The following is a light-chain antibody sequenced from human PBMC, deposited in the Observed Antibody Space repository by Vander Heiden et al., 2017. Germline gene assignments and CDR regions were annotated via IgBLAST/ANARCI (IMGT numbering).Light chain of an antibody. V-gene: IGLV3-21*02. CDR2: DDS. J-gene: IGLJ1*01. CDR1: NMATKN. Sequence: SYALTQPPSVPVAPAPTAGITCGGNNMATKNVHCYQQKSGQSPVLLVYDDSNRPSGIPERFSGSTSGNTATLTISRVEAEDEADYCCQVWNTITDHVFGTGTKVTVL. CDR3: QVWNTITDHV.